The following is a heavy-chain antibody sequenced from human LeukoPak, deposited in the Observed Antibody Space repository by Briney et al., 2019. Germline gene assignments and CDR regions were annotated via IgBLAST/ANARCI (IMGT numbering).Heavy chain of an antibody. CDR3: ARDTPVAVAVFDY. CDR2: ISGSGGST. J-gene: IGHJ4*02. Sequence: PGGSLRVSCAASGFTFSSYGMGWVRRAPGKGLEWVSGISGSGGSTYYADSVKGRFTISRDNSKNTLYLQMNSLRAEDTAVYYCARDTPVAVAVFDYWGQGTLVTVSP. CDR1: GFTFSSYG. V-gene: IGHV3-23*01. D-gene: IGHD6-19*01.